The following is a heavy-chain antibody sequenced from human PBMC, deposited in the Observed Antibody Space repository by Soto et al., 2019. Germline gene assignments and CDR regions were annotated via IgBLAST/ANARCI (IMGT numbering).Heavy chain of an antibody. CDR2: ISNDGSNN. CDR3: AKVPLRPYYFDY. Sequence: QVQLVDSGGGVVQPGGSLRLSCAASGFTFSNYGMHWVRQAPGKGLEWVAFISNDGSNNYYADSVRGRFTISRDNSMDTLFPQMNSLRPEDTATYYCAKVPLRPYYFDYWGPGTLVTVSS. D-gene: IGHD4-17*01. J-gene: IGHJ4*02. V-gene: IGHV3-30*18. CDR1: GFTFSNYG.